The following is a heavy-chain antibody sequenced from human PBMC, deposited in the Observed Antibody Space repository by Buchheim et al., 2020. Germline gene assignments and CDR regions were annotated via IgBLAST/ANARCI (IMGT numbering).Heavy chain of an antibody. CDR2: LYYSGTT. D-gene: IGHD3-9*01. J-gene: IGHJ4*02. CDR1: GNSISSGSYY. CDR3: AGAGYDTATGYSGAFDY. V-gene: IGHV4-39*07. Sequence: QLQLQESGPGLVKPSETLSLTCTVSGNSISSGSYYWGWIRQPPGKGLAWIGSLYYSGTTYYNPSLKSRVTVSVDTSKNQLSLKLSSVTAADTAVYYCAGAGYDTATGYSGAFDYLGQGTL.